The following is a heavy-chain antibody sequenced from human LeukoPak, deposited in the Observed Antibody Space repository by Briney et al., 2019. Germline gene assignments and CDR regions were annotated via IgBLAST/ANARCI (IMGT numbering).Heavy chain of an antibody. CDR1: GFTFDDYG. D-gene: IGHD4-23*01. Sequence: GGSLRLSCAASGFTFDDYGMSWVRQAPGKGLEWVSGINWNGGSTGYSDSVKGRFTISRDNAKNSLYLHMNSLRAEDTALYYCASSYGGNSLTAFDIWGQGTMVTVSS. J-gene: IGHJ3*02. CDR3: ASSYGGNSLTAFDI. CDR2: INWNGGST. V-gene: IGHV3-20*04.